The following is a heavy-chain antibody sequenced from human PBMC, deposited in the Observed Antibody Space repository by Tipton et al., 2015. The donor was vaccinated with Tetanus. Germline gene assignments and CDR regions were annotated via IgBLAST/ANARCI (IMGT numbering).Heavy chain of an antibody. CDR1: GYTFTSYG. Sequence: QSGAEVKKPGASVKVSCKASGYTFTSYGLNWVRKAAGRGFEWMGWLNPKSGSAAYAPRFQGRVPMTTNTSITTAFMEVASLTYEDTAVYYCASGSSIRHGLDVWGHGTSVTVSS. J-gene: IGHJ6*02. CDR3: ASGSSIRHGLDV. CDR2: LNPKSGSA. V-gene: IGHV1-8*02. D-gene: IGHD2-2*01.